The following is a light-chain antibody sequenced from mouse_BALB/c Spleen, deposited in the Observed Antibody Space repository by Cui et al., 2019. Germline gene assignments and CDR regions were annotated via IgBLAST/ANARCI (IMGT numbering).Light chain of an antibody. CDR1: QDIRNY. CDR2: YTS. V-gene: IGKV10-96*01. Sequence: LHMQHPTYTLSTSLGDRVTTSCRASQDIRNYLNWYQQKPDGTVKLLIYYTSRLHSGVPSRFSGSGSGTDYSLTISNLEQEDTATYFCQQGNTLPYTFGGGTKLEIK. CDR3: QQGNTLPYT. J-gene: IGKJ2*01.